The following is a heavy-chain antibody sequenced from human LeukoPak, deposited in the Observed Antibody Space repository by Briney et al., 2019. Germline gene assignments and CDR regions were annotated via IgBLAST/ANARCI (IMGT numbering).Heavy chain of an antibody. V-gene: IGHV4-39*07. CDR2: IYYSGST. CDR1: GGSISSSSYY. J-gene: IGHJ4*02. CDR3: AREGHQVYGSGSYYHVGYYFDY. Sequence: SETLSLTCTVSGGSISSSSYYWGWIRQPPGKGLEWIGSIYYSGSTYYNPSLKSRVTISVDTSKNQFSLKLSSVTAADTAVYYCAREGHQVYGSGSYYHVGYYFDYWGQGTLVTVSS. D-gene: IGHD3-10*01.